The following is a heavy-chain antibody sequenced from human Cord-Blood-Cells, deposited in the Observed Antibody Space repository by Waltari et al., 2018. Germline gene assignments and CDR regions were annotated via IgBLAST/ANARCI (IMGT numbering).Heavy chain of an antibody. CDR3: ASERSGYSGYDDAFDI. CDR2: INPIFGTA. V-gene: IGHV1-69*01. J-gene: IGHJ3*02. Sequence: QVQLGQSGAEVKKPGSSVKVSCKASEGTFSSYATSWVRPATGQGIEWMGGINPIFGTANYAKKFQGRVTMTADEATSTAYRELRSLRSEDTAVYDCASERSGYSGYDDAFDIWGQGIMVTVSS. D-gene: IGHD5-12*01. CDR1: EGTFSSYA.